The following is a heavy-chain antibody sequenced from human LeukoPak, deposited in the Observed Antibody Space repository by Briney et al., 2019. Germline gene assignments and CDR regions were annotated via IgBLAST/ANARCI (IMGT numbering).Heavy chain of an antibody. CDR2: IYYSGST. Sequence: SETLSLTCTVSGGSISSYYWSWIRQPPGKGLEWIGYIYYSGSTNYNPSLKSRVTISVDTSKNQFSLKLSSVTAADTAVYYCARVRQWLVLRYYYYGMDVWGQGTTVTVS. CDR1: GGSISSYY. J-gene: IGHJ6*02. CDR3: ARVRQWLVLRYYYYGMDV. V-gene: IGHV4-59*01. D-gene: IGHD6-19*01.